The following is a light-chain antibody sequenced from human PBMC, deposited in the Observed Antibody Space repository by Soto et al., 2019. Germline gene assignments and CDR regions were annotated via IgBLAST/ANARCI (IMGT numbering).Light chain of an antibody. CDR3: QQYGSSPRGFT. Sequence: EIVLTQSPGTLSLSPGERVTLSCRASQSVSSSYLAWYQQKPGQAPRLLTYGASSRATGIPDRFSGSGSGTDFTLTISRLEPEDFAVYYCQQYGSSPRGFTFGPGTKVDIK. J-gene: IGKJ3*01. V-gene: IGKV3-20*01. CDR2: GAS. CDR1: QSVSSSY.